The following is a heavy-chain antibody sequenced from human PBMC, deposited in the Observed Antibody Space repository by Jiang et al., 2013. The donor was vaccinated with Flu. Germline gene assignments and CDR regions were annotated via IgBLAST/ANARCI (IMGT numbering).Heavy chain of an antibody. Sequence: SGYTFTSYYMHWVRQAPGQGLEWMGIINPSGGSTSYAQKFQGRVTMTRDTSTSTVYMELSSLRSEDTAVYYCARRGAVTTYYYYYGMDVWGQGTTVTVSS. J-gene: IGHJ6*02. CDR2: INPSGGST. V-gene: IGHV1-46*01. D-gene: IGHD4-11*01. CDR1: GYTFTSYY. CDR3: ARRGAVTTYYYYYGMDV.